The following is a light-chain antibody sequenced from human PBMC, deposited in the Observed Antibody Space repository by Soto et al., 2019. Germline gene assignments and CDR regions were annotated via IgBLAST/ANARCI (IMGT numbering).Light chain of an antibody. J-gene: IGKJ1*01. CDR2: KAS. CDR3: QQYNSYSERM. CDR1: QSISSW. V-gene: IGKV1-5*03. Sequence: DIQMTQSPSTLSASVGDRVTITCRASQSISSWLAWYQQKPGKAPKLLIYKASSLESGVPSRFSGSGSGTEFTLTISSLQPDDFATYYCQQYNSYSERMFGQGTKVDIK.